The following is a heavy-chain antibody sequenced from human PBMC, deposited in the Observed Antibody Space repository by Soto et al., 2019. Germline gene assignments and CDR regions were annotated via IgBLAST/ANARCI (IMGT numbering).Heavy chain of an antibody. Sequence: QVQLQESGPGLVKASETLSLTCAVSGDSISTYYWSWIRQPAGRGLQCIGRIHTSGRTLYNPSLQSRVTRSVGTSKSHFSLNLRSVSAADTAVYYCAGGAAADYFDYWGQGTLVTVSS. CDR3: AGGAAADYFDY. CDR1: GDSISTYY. CDR2: IHTSGRT. J-gene: IGHJ4*02. D-gene: IGHD6-13*01. V-gene: IGHV4-4*07.